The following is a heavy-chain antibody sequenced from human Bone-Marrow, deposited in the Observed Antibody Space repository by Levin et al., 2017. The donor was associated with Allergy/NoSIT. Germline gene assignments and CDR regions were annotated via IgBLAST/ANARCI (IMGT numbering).Heavy chain of an antibody. D-gene: IGHD1-14*01. V-gene: IGHV4-38-2*02. CDR3: ARVQSIPDDY. CDR2: IYHSGST. Sequence: SETLSLTCTVSGYSISSGYYWGWIRQPPGKGLEWIGSIYHSGSTYYNPSLKSRVTISVDTSKNQFSLKLSSVTAADTAVYYCARVQSIPDDYWGQGTLVTVSS. J-gene: IGHJ4*02. CDR1: GYSISSGYY.